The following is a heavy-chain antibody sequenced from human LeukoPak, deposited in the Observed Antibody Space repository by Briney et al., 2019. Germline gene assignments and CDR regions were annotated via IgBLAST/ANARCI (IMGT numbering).Heavy chain of an antibody. CDR1: GYTFSSYY. Sequence: GAPVKVSCKASGYTFSSYYVHWVRQAPGQGLEWMGWISAYNGNTNYAQKLQGRVTMTTDTSTSTAYMELRSLRSDDTAVYYCARSRAGTSYYYMDVWGKGTTVTISS. CDR3: ARSRAGTSYYYMDV. D-gene: IGHD3-10*01. J-gene: IGHJ6*03. CDR2: ISAYNGNT. V-gene: IGHV1-18*04.